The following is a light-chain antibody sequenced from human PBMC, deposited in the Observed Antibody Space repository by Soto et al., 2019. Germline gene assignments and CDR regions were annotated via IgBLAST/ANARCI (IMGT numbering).Light chain of an antibody. CDR2: DVN. Sequence: QSALTQPRSVSGSPGQSVTISCTGTSRDVGAYNYVSWYQQHPGKAPKLIIYDVNTRPSGVPDRFSGSTSGNTASLTVSGLQAEDEANYYCSSYTGTNVIFGGGTKLTVL. J-gene: IGLJ2*01. CDR1: SRDVGAYNY. V-gene: IGLV2-11*01. CDR3: SSYTGTNVI.